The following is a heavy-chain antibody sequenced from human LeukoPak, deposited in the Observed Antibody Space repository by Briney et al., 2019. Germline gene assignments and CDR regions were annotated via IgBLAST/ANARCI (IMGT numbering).Heavy chain of an antibody. CDR1: GGSMTSYY. V-gene: IGHV4-59*08. Sequence: SETLSLTCAVSGGSMTSYYWSWIRQPPGKGLEWIGYIYYSGSTNYSPSLRSRVAMSVDTSKNQFSLRLSSVTAADTAVYYCARGGWYVDYWGQGYLVTVSS. D-gene: IGHD6-19*01. J-gene: IGHJ4*02. CDR2: IYYSGST. CDR3: ARGGWYVDY.